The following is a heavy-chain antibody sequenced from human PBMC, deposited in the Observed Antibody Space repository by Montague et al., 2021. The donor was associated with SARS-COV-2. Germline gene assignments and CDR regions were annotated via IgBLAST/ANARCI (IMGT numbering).Heavy chain of an antibody. Sequence: SLRLSCAASGLTFSSYAMHWVRQAPGKGLEWVAVISYDGSNKYYADSVKGRFTISRDNSKNTLYLQMNSLRAEDTAVYYCARELILQYGMDVWGQGTTVTVSS. V-gene: IGHV3-30*04. CDR2: ISYDGSNK. J-gene: IGHJ6*02. CDR1: GLTFSSYA. D-gene: IGHD3-3*02. CDR3: ARELILQYGMDV.